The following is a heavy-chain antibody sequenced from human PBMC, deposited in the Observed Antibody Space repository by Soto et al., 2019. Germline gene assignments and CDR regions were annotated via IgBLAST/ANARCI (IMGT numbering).Heavy chain of an antibody. J-gene: IGHJ4*02. Sequence: SETLSPTCNVSGGSITSYYWMWIRQRPGKGLEWIGSIYDTGTTTYTPSLKSRVTMSVDTSKSQFSLNLISVAAVDTALYYCSRGRGGHFGAWGQGTLVTVLL. V-gene: IGHV4-59*13. D-gene: IGHD3-10*01. CDR1: GGSITSYY. CDR2: IYDTGTT. CDR3: SRGRGGHFGA.